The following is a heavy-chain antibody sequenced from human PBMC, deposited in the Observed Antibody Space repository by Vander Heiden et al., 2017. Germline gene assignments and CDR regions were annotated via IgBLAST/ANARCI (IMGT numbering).Heavy chain of an antibody. Sequence: QVQLVESGGGVVQTGRSLRLSCAASGFTFSSYGMHWVRQAPGKGLEWVAVIWYDGSNKYEADAVKGRFTISRDNSKKTRYLKMKSMRAEDTAVYYFARDDTRSGRFDPWCQGTMVTVYS. CDR1: GFTFSSYG. J-gene: IGHJ5*02. V-gene: IGHV3-33*01. CDR3: ARDDTRSGRFDP. D-gene: IGHD1-26*01. CDR2: IWYDGSNK.